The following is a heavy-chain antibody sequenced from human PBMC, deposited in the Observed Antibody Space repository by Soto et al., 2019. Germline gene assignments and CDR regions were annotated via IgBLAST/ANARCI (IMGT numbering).Heavy chain of an antibody. CDR2: INPNSGGT. Sequence: QVQLVQSGAEVKKPGASVKVSCKASGYTFTGYYMHWVRQAPGQGLEWMGWINPNSGGTNYAQKFQGWVTMTRDTSISTAYMELSRLRSDDTAVYYCGRADDYGDYYGMDVWGQGTTVTVSS. CDR1: GYTFTGYY. CDR3: GRADDYGDYYGMDV. J-gene: IGHJ6*02. V-gene: IGHV1-2*04. D-gene: IGHD4-17*01.